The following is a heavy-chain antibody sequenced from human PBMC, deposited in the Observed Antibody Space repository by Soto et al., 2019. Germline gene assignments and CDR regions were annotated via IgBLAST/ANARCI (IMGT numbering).Heavy chain of an antibody. J-gene: IGHJ5*02. V-gene: IGHV4-31*03. CDR2: IYYSGST. Sequence: SETLSLTCTVSGGSISSGGYYWSWIRQHPGKGLEWIGYIYYSGSTYYNPSLKSRVTISVDTSKNQFSLKLSSVTAADTGVYSCERESTIPGDNWFDPWGQGTLVSVSS. D-gene: IGHD3-3*01. CDR3: ERESTIPGDNWFDP. CDR1: GGSISSGGYY.